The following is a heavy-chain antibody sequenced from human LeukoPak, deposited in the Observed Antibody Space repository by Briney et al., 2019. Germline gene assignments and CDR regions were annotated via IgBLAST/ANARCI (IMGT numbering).Heavy chain of an antibody. J-gene: IGHJ4*02. Sequence: ASVKVSCKASGYTFTGYYMHWVRQAPGQGLEWMGWINPNSGGTNYAQKFQGRVTMTRDTSISTAYMELSRLRSDDTAVYYCAGANTIGPWDSGFDYWGQGTLVTVSS. CDR2: INPNSGGT. CDR1: GYTFTGYY. CDR3: AGANTIGPWDSGFDY. V-gene: IGHV1-2*02. D-gene: IGHD1-26*01.